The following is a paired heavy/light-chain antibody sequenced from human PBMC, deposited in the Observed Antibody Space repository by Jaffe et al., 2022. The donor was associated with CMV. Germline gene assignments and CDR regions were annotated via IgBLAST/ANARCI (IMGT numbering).Heavy chain of an antibody. CDR3: AKWEEVYAVDY. D-gene: IGHD2-8*01. J-gene: IGHJ4*02. V-gene: IGHV3-23*01. CDR1: GFTFSKYA. Sequence: EVQLLESGGGLVQPGGSLRLSCAASGFTFSKYAMSWVRQAPGKGLEWVSAMSFGGDTYYADSVKGRFTISRDNSKNTLFLQMSSLRAEDTAIYYCAKWEEVYAVDYWGQGTRVTVSS. CDR2: MSFGGDT.
Light chain of an antibody. Sequence: DVVMTQSPLSLPVTLGQPASISCRSSQSLVYSDGSTYLSWFQQRPGQSPRRLIYKVSTRDSGVPERFSGSGSGTDFTLKISRVEAEDVGVYYCMQGTHWPATFGQGTRVEIK. CDR2: KVS. CDR3: MQGTHWPAT. J-gene: IGKJ1*01. V-gene: IGKV2-30*01. CDR1: QSLVYSDGSTY.